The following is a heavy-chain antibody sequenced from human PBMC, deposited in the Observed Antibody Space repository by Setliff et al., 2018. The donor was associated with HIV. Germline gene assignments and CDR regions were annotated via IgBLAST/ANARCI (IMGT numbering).Heavy chain of an antibody. V-gene: IGHV1-2*02. CDR2: INPNSGGT. CDR1: GYTFTDYY. J-gene: IGHJ6*03. D-gene: IGHD4-17*01. CDR3: ARWPTTASQYYYYYMDV. Sequence: ASVKVSCKASGYTFTDYYMHWVRQAPGQGLEWMGWINPNSGGTNYAQKFQGRVTMTSDTSISTAYMELFRLRSDDTAVYYCARWPTTASQYYYYYMDVWGKGTTVTVSS.